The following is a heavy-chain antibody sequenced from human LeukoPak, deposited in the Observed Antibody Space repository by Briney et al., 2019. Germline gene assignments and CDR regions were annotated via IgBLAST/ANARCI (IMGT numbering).Heavy chain of an antibody. J-gene: IGHJ4*02. D-gene: IGHD3-22*01. CDR2: ISGSGGST. CDR1: GLTFSSYA. Sequence: GESLRLSCAASGLTFSSYAMTWVRQAPGKGLEWVSTISGSGGSTYYADSVKGRFIISRDNSKNTLYLQMNSLRAEDTAVYYCAKGDSSGYYSSFDYWGQGTLVTVSS. CDR3: AKGDSSGYYSSFDY. V-gene: IGHV3-23*01.